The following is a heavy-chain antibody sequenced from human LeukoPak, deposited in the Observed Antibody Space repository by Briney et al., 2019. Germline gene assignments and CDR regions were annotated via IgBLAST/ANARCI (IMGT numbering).Heavy chain of an antibody. CDR3: ARMQQDYYYYMDV. J-gene: IGHJ6*03. V-gene: IGHV3-53*01. D-gene: IGHD1/OR15-1a*01. Sequence: PGGSLRLSCAASGFTVSSNYMSWVRQAPGKGLEWVSVICSGGSTYYADSVKGRFTISRDNSKNTLYLQMNSLRAEDTAVYYCARMQQDYYYYMDVWGKGTTVTVSS. CDR2: ICSGGST. CDR1: GFTVSSNY.